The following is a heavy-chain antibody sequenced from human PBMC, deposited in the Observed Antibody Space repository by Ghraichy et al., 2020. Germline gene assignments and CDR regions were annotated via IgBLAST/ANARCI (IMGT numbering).Heavy chain of an antibody. CDR1: GGSISSSSYY. D-gene: IGHD3-22*01. CDR2: FYYSGST. J-gene: IGHJ3*02. V-gene: IGHV4-39*01. Sequence: SETLSLTCTVSGGSISSSSYYWGWIRQPPGKGLEWIGSFYYSGSTYYNPSLKSLVTISVEPSKHQFSLKLRSVTAADTAVYYCARTYYYDSSRYFDAFDIWSQGTMVTVSS. CDR3: ARTYYYDSSRYFDAFDI.